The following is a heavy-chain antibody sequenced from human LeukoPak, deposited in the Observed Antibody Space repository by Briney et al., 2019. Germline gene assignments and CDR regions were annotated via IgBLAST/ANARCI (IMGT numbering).Heavy chain of an antibody. Sequence: PSETLSLICTVSGGSISSSSYYWGWIRQAPGKGLEWVGIVYYSGSTYYNPSLKSRVTISVDTSKNQFSLKLSSVTAADTAVYYCARDRWRGYSSGSWFDPWGQGTLVTVSS. J-gene: IGHJ5*02. CDR1: GGSISSSSYY. V-gene: IGHV4-39*07. CDR2: VYYSGST. CDR3: ARDRWRGYSSGSWFDP. D-gene: IGHD6-19*01.